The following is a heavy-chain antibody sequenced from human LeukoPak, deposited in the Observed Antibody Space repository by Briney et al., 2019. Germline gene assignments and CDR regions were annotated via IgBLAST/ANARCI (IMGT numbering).Heavy chain of an antibody. CDR3: ARDLNDYGDIT. V-gene: IGHV1-69*04. CDR1: GYTFTSYA. CDR2: IIPTLGIA. Sequence: GASVKVSCKASGYTFTSYAISWVRQAPGQGLEWMGRIIPTLGIANYAQKFQGRVTITADKSTSTAYMELSSLRSEDTAVYYCARDLNDYGDITWGQETLVTVSS. D-gene: IGHD4-17*01. J-gene: IGHJ5*02.